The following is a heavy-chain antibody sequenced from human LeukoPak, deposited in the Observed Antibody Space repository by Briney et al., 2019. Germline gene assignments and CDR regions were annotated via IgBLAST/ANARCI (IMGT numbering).Heavy chain of an antibody. D-gene: IGHD3-10*01. J-gene: IGHJ5*02. CDR2: IYYSGGT. Sequence: PSETLSLTCTVSGGSISGYFWSWLRQPPGKGLEWIGYIYYSGGTDYNPSLKSRVTISVDTSKNQFSLQLTSVTAADTAVYYCARHEINGGYYDHWGQGTLVTVSS. V-gene: IGHV4-59*08. CDR3: ARHEINGGYYDH. CDR1: GGSISGYF.